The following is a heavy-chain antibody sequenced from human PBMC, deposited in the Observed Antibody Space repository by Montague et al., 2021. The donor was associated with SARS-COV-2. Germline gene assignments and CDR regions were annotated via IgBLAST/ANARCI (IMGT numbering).Heavy chain of an antibody. CDR2: SGSN. CDR3: ARSLDISRTYCLAY. V-gene: IGHV4-59*01. J-gene: IGHJ4*02. Sequence: SGSNTYSPPFKSRVTISIDTPKNQFSLKLSSVTAADTAVYYCARSLDISRTYCLAYWGQGTLVTVSS. D-gene: IGHD3-10*01.